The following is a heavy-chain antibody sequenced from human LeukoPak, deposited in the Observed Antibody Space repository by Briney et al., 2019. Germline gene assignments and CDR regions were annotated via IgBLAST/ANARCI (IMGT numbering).Heavy chain of an antibody. V-gene: IGHV3-48*01. J-gene: IGHJ6*03. CDR1: GFTFSSYG. D-gene: IGHD3-3*01. Sequence: GGSLRLSCAASGFTFSSYGMTWVRQAPGKGREWVSYISSSSSTIYYADSVKGRFTISRDNAKNSLYLQMNSLRAEDTAVYYCARVGLDYDFWSGYYRGHYYYMDVWGKGTTVTVSS. CDR2: ISSSSSTI. CDR3: ARVGLDYDFWSGYYRGHYYYMDV.